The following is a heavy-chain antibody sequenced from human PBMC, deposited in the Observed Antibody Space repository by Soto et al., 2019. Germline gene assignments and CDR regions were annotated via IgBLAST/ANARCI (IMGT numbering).Heavy chain of an antibody. V-gene: IGHV2-5*02. CDR1: GFSLSTSGVG. J-gene: IGHJ4*02. Sequence: SGPTLVNPTQTLTLTCTFSGFSLSTSGVGVGWIRQPPGKALEWLALIYWDDHERYSPSLKSRLTITKDTPKNQVVLTMTNMDPVDTATYYCAHFSYGSGSYYNGDFDYWGQGALVTVSS. CDR3: AHFSYGSGSYYNGDFDY. D-gene: IGHD3-10*01. CDR2: IYWDDHE.